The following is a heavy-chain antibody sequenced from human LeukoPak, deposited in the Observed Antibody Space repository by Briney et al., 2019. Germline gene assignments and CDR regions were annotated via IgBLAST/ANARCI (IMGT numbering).Heavy chain of an antibody. CDR3: ARGARGVAAYYYYYMDV. J-gene: IGHJ6*03. CDR1: GGSFSSYY. CDR2: IYYSGST. D-gene: IGHD2-15*01. V-gene: IGHV4-59*01. Sequence: SETLSLTCTVSGGSFSSYYWSWIRQPPGKGLEWIGYIYYSGSTNYNPSLKSRVTISVDTSKNQFSLKLSSVTAADTAVYYCARGARGVAAYYYYYMDVWGKGTTVTISS.